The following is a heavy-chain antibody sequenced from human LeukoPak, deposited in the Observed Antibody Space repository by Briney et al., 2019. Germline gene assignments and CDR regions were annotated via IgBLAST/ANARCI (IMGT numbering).Heavy chain of an antibody. CDR3: ARAYYDFWSGYSDY. J-gene: IGHJ4*02. Sequence: PGGSLRLSCAASGFTFSDYYMSWIRQAPGKGLRWVSYISSSGSTIYYADSVKGRFTISRDNSKNTLYLQMNSLRAEDTAVYYCARAYYDFWSGYSDYWGQGTLVTVSS. V-gene: IGHV3-11*01. CDR1: GFTFSDYY. CDR2: ISSSGSTI. D-gene: IGHD3-3*01.